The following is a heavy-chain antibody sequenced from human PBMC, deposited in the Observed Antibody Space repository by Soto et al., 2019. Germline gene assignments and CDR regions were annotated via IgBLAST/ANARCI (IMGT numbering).Heavy chain of an antibody. CDR2: INPSGGSP. J-gene: IGHJ5*02. CDR1: GYTFTSHF. CDR3: TRGSDMYFDP. V-gene: IGHV1-46*01. Sequence: ASVKVSCKASGYTFTSHFIHWVRQAPGQGLEWMGIINPSGGSPTYAQNFQGRVTMTRDTSTSTIYMDLSSLTSEDKAVYYCTRGSDMYFDPWGQGTLVTAAS. D-gene: IGHD2-8*01.